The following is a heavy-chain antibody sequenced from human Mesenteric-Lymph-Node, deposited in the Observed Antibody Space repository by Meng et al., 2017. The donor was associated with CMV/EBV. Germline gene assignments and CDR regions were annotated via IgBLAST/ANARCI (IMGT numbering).Heavy chain of an antibody. V-gene: IGHV3-21*01. Sequence: GGSLRLSCAASGFTFSSYTMNWVRQAPGKGLEWVSSISSSSSYIYYADSVKGRFTISRDNAKNSLYLQMNSLRAEDTAVYYCASQGLNGWYYFDYWGQGTLVTVSS. J-gene: IGHJ4*02. CDR3: ASQGLNGWYYFDY. D-gene: IGHD6-19*01. CDR1: GFTFSSYT. CDR2: ISSSSSYI.